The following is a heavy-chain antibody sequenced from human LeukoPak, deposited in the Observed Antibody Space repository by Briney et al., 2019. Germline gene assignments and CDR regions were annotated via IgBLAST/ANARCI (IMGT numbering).Heavy chain of an antibody. J-gene: IGHJ3*02. CDR2: MNPNSGNT. V-gene: IGHV1-8*03. D-gene: IGHD6-13*01. Sequence: ASVKVSCKASGYTFTSYDINWVRQATGQGLEWMGWMNPNSGNTGYAQKFQGRVTITRNTSISTAYMELSSLRSEDTAVYYCAREEGGRQQLVPNAFDIWGQGTMVTVSS. CDR1: GYTFTSYD. CDR3: AREEGGRQQLVPNAFDI.